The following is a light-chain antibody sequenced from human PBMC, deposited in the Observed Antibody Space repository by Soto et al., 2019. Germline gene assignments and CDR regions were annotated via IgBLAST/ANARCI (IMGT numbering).Light chain of an antibody. Sequence: QSVLTQPPSASGTPGQRVTISCSGSSSNIGSNYVYWYQQLPGTVPQLLIYRNIEPPSGVPDRFSGSTSGTSASLAISGLLSEDEADYYCAAWDDSLSGVVFGGGTKLTVL. CDR1: SSNIGSNY. CDR3: AAWDDSLSGVV. CDR2: RNI. J-gene: IGLJ2*01. V-gene: IGLV1-47*01.